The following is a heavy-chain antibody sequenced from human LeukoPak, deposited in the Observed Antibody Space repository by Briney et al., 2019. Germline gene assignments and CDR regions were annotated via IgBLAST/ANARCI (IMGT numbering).Heavy chain of an antibody. CDR2: ICHSGRT. CDR1: GYSISSGYY. J-gene: IGHJ4*02. D-gene: IGHD6-19*01. Sequence: SETLSLTCTVSGYSISSGYYWGWIRQPPGKGLEWIGSICHSGRTYYNPSLKSRVTISVDTSKNQFSLKLSSVTAADTGVYYCARGPHQQWPPMQYWGQGSLVTVSS. CDR3: ARGPHQQWPPMQY. V-gene: IGHV4-38-2*02.